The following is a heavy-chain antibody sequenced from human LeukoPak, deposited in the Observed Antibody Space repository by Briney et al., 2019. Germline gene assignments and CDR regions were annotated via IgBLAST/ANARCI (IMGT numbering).Heavy chain of an antibody. Sequence: PGGSLRLSCAASGFTLSSYWMHWVRQAPGKGLVWVSRINSDGSSTSYADSVKGRFTISRDNAKNTLYLQMNSLRAEDTAVYYCAKDRQWLVLDGAFDIWGQGTMVTVSS. D-gene: IGHD6-19*01. CDR2: INSDGSST. V-gene: IGHV3-74*01. J-gene: IGHJ3*02. CDR3: AKDRQWLVLDGAFDI. CDR1: GFTLSSYW.